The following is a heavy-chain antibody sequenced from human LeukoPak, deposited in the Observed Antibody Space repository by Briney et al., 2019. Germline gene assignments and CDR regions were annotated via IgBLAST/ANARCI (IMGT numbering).Heavy chain of an antibody. D-gene: IGHD3-22*01. Sequence: GGSLRLSCAASGFTFSTYWMSWVRQAPGKGLEWVANIKEDGSEKYYGDSVKGRFTISRDNAKNSLYLEMNSLRVEDTAVYYCARDGSGYQWGQGTPVTVSS. CDR1: GFTFSTYW. CDR2: IKEDGSEK. J-gene: IGHJ4*02. V-gene: IGHV3-7*01. CDR3: ARDGSGYQ.